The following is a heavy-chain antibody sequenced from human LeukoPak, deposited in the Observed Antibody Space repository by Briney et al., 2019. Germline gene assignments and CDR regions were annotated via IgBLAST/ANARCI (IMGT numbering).Heavy chain of an antibody. CDR3: ARADDSYYYDSSGSALDY. Sequence: SGGSLRLSCAASGFTFSDYYMSWIRQAPGKGLEWVSYISSSGSTIYYADSVKGRFTISRDNAKNSLYLQMNSLRAEDTAVYYCARADDSYYYDSSGSALDYWGQGTLVTVSS. CDR1: GFTFSDYY. J-gene: IGHJ4*02. CDR2: ISSSGSTI. D-gene: IGHD3-22*01. V-gene: IGHV3-11*04.